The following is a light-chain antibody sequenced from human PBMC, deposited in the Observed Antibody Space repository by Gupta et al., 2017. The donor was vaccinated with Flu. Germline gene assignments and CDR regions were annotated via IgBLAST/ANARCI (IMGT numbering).Light chain of an antibody. CDR1: QSITKY. CDR2: TAL. J-gene: IGKJ1*01. V-gene: IGKV1-39*01. CDR3: QRSNSTPGT. Sequence: IQLTQSPSSLSASVGDTVTITCRASQSITKYLNWYQQKPGKAPKVLIFTALSLQNGVPSRFSSSGSGTDCTLTITRLQQEDAATYYRQRSNSTPGTFGQGTKVEIK.